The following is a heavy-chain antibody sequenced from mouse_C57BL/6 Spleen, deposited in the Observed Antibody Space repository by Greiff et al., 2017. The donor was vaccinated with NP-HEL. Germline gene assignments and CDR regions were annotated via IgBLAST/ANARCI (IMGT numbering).Heavy chain of an antibody. CDR3: ARSLYFSNSAWFAY. CDR2: IYPGSGST. Sequence: VQLQQSGAELVKPGASVKMSCKASGYTFTSYWITWVKQRPGQGLEWIGDIYPGSGSTNYNEKFKSKATLTVDTSSSTAYMQLSSLTSEDSAVYSLARSLYFSNSAWFAYWGQGTLVTVSA. V-gene: IGHV1-55*01. D-gene: IGHD2-5*01. CDR1: GYTFTSYW. J-gene: IGHJ3*01.